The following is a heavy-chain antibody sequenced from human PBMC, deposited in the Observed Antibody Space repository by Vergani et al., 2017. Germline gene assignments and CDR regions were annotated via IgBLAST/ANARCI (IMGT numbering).Heavy chain of an antibody. D-gene: IGHD6-19*01. Sequence: EVQLLESGGGLVQPGGSLRLSCAASGFTFSSYAMSWVRQAPGKGLEWGSAISGSGGSTYYADSVKGRFTISRDNSKNTLYLQMNSLRDEDTAVYDCAKQLSYSSGWYLDYGGQGTLVTVSA. CDR2: ISGSGGST. V-gene: IGHV3-23*01. CDR3: AKQLSYSSGWYLDY. CDR1: GFTFSSYA. J-gene: IGHJ4*02.